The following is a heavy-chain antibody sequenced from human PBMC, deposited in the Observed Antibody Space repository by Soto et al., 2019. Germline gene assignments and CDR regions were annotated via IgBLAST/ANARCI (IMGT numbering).Heavy chain of an antibody. CDR2: ILVGGST. CDR3: AKATATGGGAFDI. V-gene: IGHV3-23*01. Sequence: GSLRLSCAASGFICSSYDMSWVRQAPGKGLEWVSTILVGGSTHYEDSVKGRFTISRDGSKNTVYLQMNSLTAGDTAVYYCAKATATGGGAFDICGQGTMVTVS. CDR1: GFICSSYD. J-gene: IGHJ3*02. D-gene: IGHD2-8*02.